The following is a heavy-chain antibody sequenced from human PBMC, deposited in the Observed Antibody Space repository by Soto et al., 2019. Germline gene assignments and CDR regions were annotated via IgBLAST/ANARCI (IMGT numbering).Heavy chain of an antibody. V-gene: IGHV4-34*01. CDR3: ARYIYGGNAGPFEI. D-gene: IGHD2-15*01. J-gene: IGHJ3*02. CDR2: INHAGSS. Sequence: QVQLQQWGAGPLKPSETLSLTCAVFGGSLSEDYWAWIRQPPGKGLEWIGEINHAGSSNYNSSLKSRLSMSVDTSKNQFSLNLRSVTAADTAVYYCARYIYGGNAGPFEIWGHGTLVTVSS. CDR1: GGSLSEDY.